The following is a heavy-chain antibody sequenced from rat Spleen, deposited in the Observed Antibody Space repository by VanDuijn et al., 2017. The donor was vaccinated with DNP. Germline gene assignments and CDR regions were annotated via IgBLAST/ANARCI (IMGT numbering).Heavy chain of an antibody. D-gene: IGHD1-11*01. CDR3: ARDRRGYFDY. CDR1: GFSLSTYG. Sequence: QVQLKESGPGLVQPSQTLSLTCTVSGFSLSTYGVNWVRQPPGKGLEWIAAISSSGSTYYNSGLKSRLSVRRDTSKSQLFLKMNSLQTEDTATYYCARDRRGYFDYWGQGAMVTVSS. J-gene: IGHJ2*01. CDR2: ISSSGST. V-gene: IGHV2S12*01.